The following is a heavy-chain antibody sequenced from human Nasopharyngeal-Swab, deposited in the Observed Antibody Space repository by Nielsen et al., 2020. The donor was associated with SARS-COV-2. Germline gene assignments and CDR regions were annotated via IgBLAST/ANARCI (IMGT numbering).Heavy chain of an antibody. D-gene: IGHD3-10*01. CDR3: AKEPGVLWFGELFSYGMDV. CDR1: GFTFSSYG. Sequence: GESLTISCAASGFTFSSYGMHWVRQAPGKGLAWVAVISYDGSNKYYADSVKGRFTISRDNSKNTLDLQMNSLRAEDTAVYYCAKEPGVLWFGELFSYGMDVWGQGTTVTVSS. CDR2: ISYDGSNK. V-gene: IGHV3-30*18. J-gene: IGHJ6*02.